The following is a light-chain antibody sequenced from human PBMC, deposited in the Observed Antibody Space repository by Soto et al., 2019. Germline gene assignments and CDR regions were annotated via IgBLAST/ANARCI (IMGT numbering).Light chain of an antibody. CDR2: DND. CDR3: ETWDSNLSAGV. CDR1: RSNIGNNA. J-gene: IGLJ3*02. Sequence: QSVLTQPLSVSAAPGQKVTVSCSGSRSNIGNNAVAWYQHLPGTAPKLLIYDNDKRPSGISDRFSASKSGTSATLAITGLQPGDEADYYCETWDSNLSAGVFGGGTKLTV. V-gene: IGLV1-51*01.